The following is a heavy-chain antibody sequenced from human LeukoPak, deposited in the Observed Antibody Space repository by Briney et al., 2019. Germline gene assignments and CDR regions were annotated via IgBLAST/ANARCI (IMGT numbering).Heavy chain of an antibody. J-gene: IGHJ4*02. Sequence: GGSLRLSCEASGFTFDDYGVSWVRQPPGKGLEWVSGISRNGGSTDYADSVKGRFTISRDNPKNSHFLQMNSLRVEDTAFYYCARGFRNGPFDCWGQGTLVTVSS. CDR1: GFTFDDYG. D-gene: IGHD2-8*01. CDR3: ARGFRNGPFDC. V-gene: IGHV3-20*04. CDR2: ISRNGGST.